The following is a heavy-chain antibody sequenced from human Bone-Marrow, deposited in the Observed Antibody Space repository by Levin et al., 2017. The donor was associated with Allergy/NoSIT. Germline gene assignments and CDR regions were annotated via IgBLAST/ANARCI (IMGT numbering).Heavy chain of an antibody. D-gene: IGHD6-13*01. Sequence: VASVKVSCTASGFTFTDYDINWVRQAPGQGLEWMGWMNPNSGNTHYVQKFQGRVTMTSDTSIRTAYLELTSLRFEDTATYYCAKMEAAAAGPPGNWFDTWGQGTLVTVSS. CDR3: AKMEAAAAGPPGNWFDT. CDR2: MNPNSGNT. CDR1: GFTFTDYD. V-gene: IGHV1-8*01. J-gene: IGHJ5*02.